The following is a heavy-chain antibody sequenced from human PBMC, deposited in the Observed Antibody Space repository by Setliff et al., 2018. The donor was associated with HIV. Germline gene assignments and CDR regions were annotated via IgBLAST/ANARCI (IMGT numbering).Heavy chain of an antibody. D-gene: IGHD1-1*01. J-gene: IGHJ3*02. V-gene: IGHV1-18*01. CDR1: GYIFTNYG. CDR2: ITGYNGNT. CDR3: ARVGPESLPYTWDDEADTFDI. Sequence: ASVKVSCKASGYIFTNYGISWVRQAPGQGLEGMGWITGYNGNTNFAEKFQGRVTMTIETSTSTAYLELRSLRANDTAVYYCARVGPESLPYTWDDEADTFDIWGQGTMVTVSS.